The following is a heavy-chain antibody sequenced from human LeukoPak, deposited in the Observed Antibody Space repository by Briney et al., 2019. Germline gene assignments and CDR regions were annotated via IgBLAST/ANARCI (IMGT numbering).Heavy chain of an antibody. CDR1: GCTFTTYD. CDR3: ARGYYDTNGYYYRLDS. CDR2: MNPNRGNT. V-gene: IGHV1-8*01. Sequence: ASVKVSCKASGCTFTTYDINWVRQATGQGLEWMGWMNPNRGNTGYEQKFQGRVTMTGNTSISTAYMELSSLRSEDTAVYYCARGYYDTNGYYYRLDSWGQGTLVTVSS. J-gene: IGHJ4*02. D-gene: IGHD3-22*01.